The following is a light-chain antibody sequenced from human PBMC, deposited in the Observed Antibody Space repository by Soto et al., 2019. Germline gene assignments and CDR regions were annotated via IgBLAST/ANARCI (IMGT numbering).Light chain of an antibody. CDR2: DAS. CDR1: RSVSSY. J-gene: IGKJ2*01. Sequence: EIVLTQSPATLSLSPGERATFSCRASRSVSSYLAWYQQKPGQAPRLLIYDASNRATGIPARFSGSGSGTDFTLTISSLEPEDFATYYCQQYNSLYTFGQGTKLDIK. CDR3: QQYNSLYT. V-gene: IGKV3-11*01.